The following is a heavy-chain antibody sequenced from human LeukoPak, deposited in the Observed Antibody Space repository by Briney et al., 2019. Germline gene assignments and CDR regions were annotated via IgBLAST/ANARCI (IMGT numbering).Heavy chain of an antibody. J-gene: IGHJ4*02. Sequence: GGSLRLSCAASGFTFSSYGMSWVRQAPGKGLEWVSAISGSGGSTYYADSVKGRFTISRDNSKNTLYLQMNSLRAEDTAVYYCARVPSPLSYFDSWGQGTLVTVSS. V-gene: IGHV3-23*01. D-gene: IGHD3-10*01. CDR1: GFTFSSYG. CDR3: ARVPSPLSYFDS. CDR2: ISGSGGST.